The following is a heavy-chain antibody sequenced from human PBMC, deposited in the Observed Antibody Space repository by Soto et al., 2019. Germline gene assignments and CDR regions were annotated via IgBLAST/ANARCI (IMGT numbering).Heavy chain of an antibody. V-gene: IGHV1-46*01. D-gene: IGHD3-9*01. J-gene: IGHJ6*02. Sequence: ASVRVSCKASGYTFTSYYMHWVRQAPGQGLEWMGIINPSGGSTSYAQKFQGRVTMTRDTSTSTVYMELSSLRSEDTAVYYCARDLQGLAYYDILTGYHYYYGMDVWGQGTTVTVSS. CDR3: ARDLQGLAYYDILTGYHYYYGMDV. CDR1: GYTFTSYY. CDR2: INPSGGST.